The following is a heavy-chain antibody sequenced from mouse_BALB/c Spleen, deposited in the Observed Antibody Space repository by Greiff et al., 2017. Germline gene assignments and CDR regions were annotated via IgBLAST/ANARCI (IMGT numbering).Heavy chain of an antibody. CDR2: IDPANGNT. J-gene: IGHJ4*01. CDR1: GFNFKDTY. CDR3: AKWDDALDD. V-gene: IGHV14-3*02. D-gene: IGHD4-1*01. Sequence: EVQLQQSGAELVKPGASVKLSCTASGFNFKDTYMHWVKQRPEQGLEWIGRIDPANGNTKYDPKFQGKATITADTSSNTAYLQLSSLTSEDAAVYYCAKWDDALDDWGQGTSVTVSS.